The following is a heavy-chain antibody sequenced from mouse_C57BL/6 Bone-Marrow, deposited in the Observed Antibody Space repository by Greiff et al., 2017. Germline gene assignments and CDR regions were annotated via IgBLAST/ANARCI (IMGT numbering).Heavy chain of an antibody. J-gene: IGHJ4*01. CDR2: INPNYGTT. CDR1: GYSFTDYN. CDR3: TRSSFFTYGSSYVDYDMDY. Sequence: EVQLQQPGPELVKPGASVKISCKASGYSFTDYNMNWVKQSNGKSLEWIGGINPNYGTTSYNQKFKGKATLTVDQSSSTAYMQLNSLTSEDSAVYYCTRSSFFTYGSSYVDYDMDYWGQGNSVTVSS. D-gene: IGHD1-1*01. V-gene: IGHV1-39*01.